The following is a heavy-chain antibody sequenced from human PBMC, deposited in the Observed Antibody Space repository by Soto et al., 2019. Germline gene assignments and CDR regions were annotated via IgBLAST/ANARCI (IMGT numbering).Heavy chain of an antibody. CDR1: GFTFSSYA. Sequence: VGSLRLSCAASGFTFSSYAMHWVRQAPGKGLEWVAVISYDGSNKYYADSVKGRFTISRDNSKNTLYLQMNSLRAEDKAVYYCASAGYCSSTSCYSRHYYYYGMDVWGQGTTVTVSS. D-gene: IGHD2-2*02. V-gene: IGHV3-30-3*01. J-gene: IGHJ6*02. CDR2: ISYDGSNK. CDR3: ASAGYCSSTSCYSRHYYYYGMDV.